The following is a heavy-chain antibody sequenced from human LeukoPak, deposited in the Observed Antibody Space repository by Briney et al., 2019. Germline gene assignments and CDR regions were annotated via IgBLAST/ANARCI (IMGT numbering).Heavy chain of an antibody. CDR2: ISYDGSNK. J-gene: IGHJ6*02. V-gene: IGHV3-30*18. Sequence: GGSLRLSCAASGFIFTNYGMHWVRQAPGKGLEWVAVISYDGSNKYYVDSVKGRFTISRDNSKNTLSLQMNSLRAEDTAVYYCAKASIYVYYGMDVWGQGTTVIVPS. CDR1: GFIFTNYG. CDR3: AKASIYVYYGMDV. D-gene: IGHD3-16*02.